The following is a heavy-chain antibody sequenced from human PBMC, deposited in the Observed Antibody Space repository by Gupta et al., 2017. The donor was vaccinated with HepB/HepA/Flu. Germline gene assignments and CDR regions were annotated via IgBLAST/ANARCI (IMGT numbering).Heavy chain of an antibody. D-gene: IGHD6-13*01. CDR1: GGSFSGYY. CDR3: ARWSSSWRWFDP. J-gene: IGHJ5*02. CDR2: INHSGST. Sequence: QVQLQQWGAGLLKPSETLSLTCAVYGGSFSGYYWSWIRQPPGKGLEWIGEINHSGSTNYNPSLKSRVTISVDTSKNQFSLKLSSVTAADTAVYYCARWSSSWRWFDPWGQGTLVTVSS. V-gene: IGHV4-34*01.